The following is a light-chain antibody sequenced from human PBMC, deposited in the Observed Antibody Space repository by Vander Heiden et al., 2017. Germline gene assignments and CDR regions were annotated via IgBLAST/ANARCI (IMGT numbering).Light chain of an antibody. CDR2: GAS. J-gene: IGKJ1*01. CDR3: QQYGSSRWT. Sequence: EIVLTQSPGTLSLSPGERATLSCSASQSVSSSYLAWYQQKPVQAPRLLIYGASSRATGIPDRFSGSGSGTDFTLTISRLEPEDFAVYYCQQYGSSRWTFGQGTKVEIK. V-gene: IGKV3-20*01. CDR1: QSVSSSY.